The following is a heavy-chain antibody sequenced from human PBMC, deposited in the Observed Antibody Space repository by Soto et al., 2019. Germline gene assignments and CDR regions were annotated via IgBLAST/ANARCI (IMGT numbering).Heavy chain of an antibody. J-gene: IGHJ4*02. CDR2: IYYSGST. CDR1: GGSISSGGYY. V-gene: IGHV4-31*03. CDR3: ARDNRLSGPYFDY. D-gene: IGHD3-16*02. Sequence: QVQLQESGPGLVKPSQTLSLTCTVSGGSISSGGYYWSWIRQHPGKGLEWIGYIYYSGSTYYNPSRKPRVTISVDTSKNQFSLKLSSVTAADTAVYYCARDNRLSGPYFDYWGQGTLVTVSS.